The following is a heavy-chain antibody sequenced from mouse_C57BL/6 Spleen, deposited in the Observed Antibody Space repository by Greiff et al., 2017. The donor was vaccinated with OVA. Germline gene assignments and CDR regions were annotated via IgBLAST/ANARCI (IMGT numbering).Heavy chain of an antibody. D-gene: IGHD2-4*01. Sequence: QVQLQQPGAELVKPGASVKLSCKASGYTFTSYWMQWVKQRPGQGLEWIGEIDPSDSYTNYHQKFKGQATLTVDPSSSTAYMQLSSLTSEDSAVYYCARSRDYDYGRGNYFDYWGQGTTLTVSS. CDR3: ARSRDYDYGRGNYFDY. J-gene: IGHJ2*01. CDR1: GYTFTSYW. V-gene: IGHV1-50*01. CDR2: IDPSDSYT.